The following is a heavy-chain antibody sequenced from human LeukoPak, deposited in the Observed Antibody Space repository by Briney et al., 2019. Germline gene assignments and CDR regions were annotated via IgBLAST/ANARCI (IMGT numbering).Heavy chain of an antibody. Sequence: GGSLRLSFAALAFTFASYSLKSVRQAPGKGLEWVSSISGDSTYIYNAGSVKGRFTISRDNAQASLYLQMISLSSKARAVPYSARVSRRLVRQSDLDYGGQGTLVIVSS. CDR2: ISGDSTYI. J-gene: IGHJ4*02. D-gene: IGHD6-19*01. V-gene: IGHV3-21*01. CDR3: ARVSRRLVRQSDLDY. CDR1: AFTFASYS.